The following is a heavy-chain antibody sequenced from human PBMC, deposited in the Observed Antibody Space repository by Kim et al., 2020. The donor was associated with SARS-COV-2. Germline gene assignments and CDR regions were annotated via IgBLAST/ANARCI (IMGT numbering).Heavy chain of an antibody. CDR1: GGSISSSSYY. V-gene: IGHV4-39*01. J-gene: IGHJ4*02. Sequence: SETLSLTCTVSGGSISSSSYYWGWIRQPPGKGLEWIGSIYYSGSTYYNPSLKSRVTISVDTSKNQFSLKLSSVTAADTAVYYCARDPSGYYPRYFDYWGQGTLVTVSS. CDR2: IYYSGST. D-gene: IGHD3-22*01. CDR3: ARDPSGYYPRYFDY.